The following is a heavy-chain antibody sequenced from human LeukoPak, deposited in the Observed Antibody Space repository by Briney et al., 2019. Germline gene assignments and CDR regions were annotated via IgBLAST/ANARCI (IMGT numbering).Heavy chain of an antibody. Sequence: PSETLSLTCTLSGGSLTRGAYSWSWIRQPPGKGLEWIGYISYSGSTHYTPSLKTRLTMSMDTSKNQFSLKLNSVTAADTAVYYCARGSGYCSSTSCYFDAFRGRWFDPWGQGTLVTVSS. CDR1: GGSLTRGAYS. V-gene: IGHV4-61*08. CDR3: ARGSGYCSSTSCYFDAFRGRWFDP. J-gene: IGHJ5*02. D-gene: IGHD2-2*01. CDR2: ISYSGST.